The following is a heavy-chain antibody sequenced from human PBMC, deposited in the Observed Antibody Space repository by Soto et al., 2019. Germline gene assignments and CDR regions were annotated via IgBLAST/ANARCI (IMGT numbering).Heavy chain of an antibody. J-gene: IGHJ6*04. V-gene: IGHV4-34*01. CDR3: ARGRRYFDWLPRPV. D-gene: IGHD3-9*01. CDR1: GGSFSGYY. CDR2: INHSGGT. Sequence: PSETLSLTCAVYGGSFSGYYWSWIRQPPGKGLEWIGEINHSGGTNYNPSLKSRVTISVDTSKNQFSLKLSSVTAADTAVYYCARGRRYFDWLPRPVWGKGTTVTVSS.